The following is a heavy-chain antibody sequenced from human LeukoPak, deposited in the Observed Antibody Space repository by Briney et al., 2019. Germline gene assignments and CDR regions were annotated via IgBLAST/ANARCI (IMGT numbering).Heavy chain of an antibody. V-gene: IGHV3-74*01. J-gene: IGHJ4*02. CDR2: IKNDGSTA. CDR1: GFTFSNYW. CDR3: ARDPFFGDADLDQ. D-gene: IGHD2/OR15-2a*01. Sequence: GGSLRLSCTASGFTFSNYWMHWVRQAPGKGLVWDSRIKNDGSTAAYADSVQGRFTISRDNAKNTLYLQMNSLTAEDTALYYCARDPFFGDADLDQWGPGTLVTVSS.